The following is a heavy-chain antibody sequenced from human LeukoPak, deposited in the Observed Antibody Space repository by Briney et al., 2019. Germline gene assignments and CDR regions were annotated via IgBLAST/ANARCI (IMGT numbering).Heavy chain of an antibody. CDR3: ARDAIFGVVNPFDP. Sequence: AASVKVSCKASGYTFTGYYMHWVRQAPGQGLEWMGWINPNSGGTNYAQKFQGRVTMTRDTSISTAYMELSRLRSDDTAVYYCARDAIFGVVNPFDPWGQGTLVTVSS. CDR2: INPNSGGT. J-gene: IGHJ5*02. CDR1: GYTFTGYY. D-gene: IGHD3-3*01. V-gene: IGHV1-2*02.